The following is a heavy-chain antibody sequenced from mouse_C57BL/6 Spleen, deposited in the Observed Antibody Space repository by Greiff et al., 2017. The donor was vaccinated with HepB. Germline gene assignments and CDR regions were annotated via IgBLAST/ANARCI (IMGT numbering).Heavy chain of an antibody. CDR3: ARKTTVVATPFDY. V-gene: IGHV1-55*01. J-gene: IGHJ2*01. CDR2: IYPGSGST. D-gene: IGHD1-1*01. CDR1: GYTFTSYW. Sequence: QVQLKESGAELVKPGASVKMSCKASGYTFTSYWITWVKQRPGQGLEWIGDIYPGSGSTNYNEKFKSKATLTVDTSSSTAYMQLSSLTSEDSAVYYCARKTTVVATPFDYWGQGTTLTVSS.